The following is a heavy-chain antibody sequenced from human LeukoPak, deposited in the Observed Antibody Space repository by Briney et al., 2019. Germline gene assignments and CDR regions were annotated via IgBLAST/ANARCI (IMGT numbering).Heavy chain of an antibody. CDR1: SASISSGGYY. Sequence: SETLSLTCTVSSASISSGGYYWSWIRQHPGKGLEWIAYIYHSGSPYYNPSLKSRVSISVDTSKNQFSLNLTSVTAADTAVYYCARGTAIGYSSGWGRYYFDYWGQGILVTVAS. D-gene: IGHD6-19*01. CDR2: IYHSGSP. J-gene: IGHJ4*02. CDR3: ARGTAIGYSSGWGRYYFDY. V-gene: IGHV4-31*03.